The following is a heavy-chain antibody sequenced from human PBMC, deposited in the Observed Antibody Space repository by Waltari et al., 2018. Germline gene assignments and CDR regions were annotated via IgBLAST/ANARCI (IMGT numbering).Heavy chain of an antibody. CDR1: GGSITSSRHH. CDR3: ATYVGASVGTAAFDV. V-gene: IGHV4-39*01. Sequence: QLPLQESGPGLVKPSETLSPTPSASGGSITSSRHHWGWIRQPPGKGLEWTGTISYSGATYYNPSLRSRVTISLDTSKNQFSLKLNSVTAADTAVYYCATYVGASVGTAAFDVWGQGTMVTASS. CDR2: ISYSGAT. D-gene: IGHD3-10*02. J-gene: IGHJ3*01.